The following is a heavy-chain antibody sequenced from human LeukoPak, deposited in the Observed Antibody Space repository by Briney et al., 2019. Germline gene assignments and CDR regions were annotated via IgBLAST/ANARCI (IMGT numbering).Heavy chain of an antibody. CDR2: ISGSGDST. J-gene: IGHJ4*02. V-gene: IGHV3-23*01. D-gene: IGHD1-26*01. CDR3: AKSQWELYY. Sequence: GGSLRLSCAASGFTFSSSAMSWVRQAPGKGLEWVSSISGSGDSTYYADSVKGRFTIYRDNSKNTLYLQMNSLRAEDTAVYHCAKSQWELYYWGQGTLVTVSS. CDR1: GFTFSSSA.